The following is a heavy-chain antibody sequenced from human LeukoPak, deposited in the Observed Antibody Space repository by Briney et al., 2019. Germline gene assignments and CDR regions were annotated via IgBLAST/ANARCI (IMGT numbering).Heavy chain of an antibody. Sequence: GGSLRLSCAASGFTFSTYWMSWVRQAPGKGLEWVANINKDGSQKYYVDSVKGRFTISRDNAKNPLYLQMNSLIAEYTAVYYCALLGFDFFDYWGQGTLVTVSS. V-gene: IGHV3-7*01. CDR1: GFTFSTYW. J-gene: IGHJ4*02. CDR2: INKDGSQK. CDR3: ALLGFDFFDY.